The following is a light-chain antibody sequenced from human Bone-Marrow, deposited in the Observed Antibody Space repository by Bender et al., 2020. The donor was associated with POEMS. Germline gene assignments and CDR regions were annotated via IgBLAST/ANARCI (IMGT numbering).Light chain of an antibody. CDR3: CSYAGRPTV. CDR2: DVN. CDR1: SSDVGGYKY. V-gene: IGLV2-11*01. Sequence: QSALTQPRSVSGSPGQSVTISCTGTSSDVGGYKYVSWYQQHPGKAPKVMIYDVNKRPSGVPERFSGSKSANTASLTISGLQAEDEADYYCCSYAGRPTVFGGGTKVTVL. J-gene: IGLJ2*01.